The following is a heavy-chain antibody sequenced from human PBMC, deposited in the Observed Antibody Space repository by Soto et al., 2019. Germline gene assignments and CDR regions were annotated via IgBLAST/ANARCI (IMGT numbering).Heavy chain of an antibody. Sequence: VQLQQWGAGLLKPSETLSLTCAVYGGSFSGYHWSWFRQPPGKGLEWIGEINPSGSINYNPSLKSRVTISVDTSKNQFSLNLSSVTAADTAVYYCATFVGATTVTRGSPRDYRGQGTLVTVSS. V-gene: IGHV4-34*01. CDR1: GGSFSGYH. CDR2: INPSGSI. CDR3: ATFVGATTVTRGSPRDY. J-gene: IGHJ4*02. D-gene: IGHD4-4*01.